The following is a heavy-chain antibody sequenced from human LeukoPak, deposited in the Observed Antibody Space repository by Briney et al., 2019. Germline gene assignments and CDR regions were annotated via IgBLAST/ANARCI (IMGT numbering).Heavy chain of an antibody. V-gene: IGHV3-23*01. CDR2: ISGSGGST. J-gene: IGHJ4*02. CDR1: GFIFSIYA. D-gene: IGHD1-1*01. CDR3: AKDMGYNYIATKDY. Sequence: GGSLRLSCAASGFIFSIYAMSGVREAPGGGLECVSVISGSGGSTYYADSVKGRFTISRDNSKNTLFLQMNSLRAEDTAVYYCAKDMGYNYIATKDYWGQGTLVTVSS.